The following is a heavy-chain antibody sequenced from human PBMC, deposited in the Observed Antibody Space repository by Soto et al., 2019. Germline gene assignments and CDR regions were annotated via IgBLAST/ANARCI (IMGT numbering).Heavy chain of an antibody. V-gene: IGHV4-59*08. CDR1: GGSISGYY. D-gene: IGHD4-4*01. CDR2: VYYSGST. Sequence: QVQLQASRPGLVKPSETLSLTGTVSGGSISGYYWSWVRPFPEKGLEWSGHVYYSGSTTYNPTLKSRVTISVDTPKIQFSLNLRSVAAADTAVYYCAITVTTLYNWLDPRGQGILVTVSS. J-gene: IGHJ5*02. CDR3: AITVTTLYNWLDP.